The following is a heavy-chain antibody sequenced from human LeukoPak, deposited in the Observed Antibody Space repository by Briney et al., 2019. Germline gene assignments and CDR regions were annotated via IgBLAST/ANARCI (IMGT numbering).Heavy chain of an antibody. V-gene: IGHV4-39*01. J-gene: IGHJ2*01. CDR2: IYYSGST. CDR1: GGSISSSSYY. CDR3: ASRYYYDSSGYFRYFDL. Sequence: SETLSLTCTVSGGSISSSSYYWGWIRQPPGKGLEWIGSIYYSGSTYYNPSLKSRVTISVDTSKNQFSLKLSSVTAADTAVYYCASRYYYDSSGYFRYFDLWGRGTLVTVSS. D-gene: IGHD3-22*01.